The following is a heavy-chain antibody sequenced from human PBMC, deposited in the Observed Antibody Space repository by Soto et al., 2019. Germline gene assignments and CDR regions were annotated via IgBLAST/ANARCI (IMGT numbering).Heavy chain of an antibody. V-gene: IGHV3-23*01. CDR1: GFTFSSYA. D-gene: IGHD2-2*01. Sequence: GGSLRLSCAASGFTFSSYAMRWVRQAPGKGLEWVSAISGSGGSKYYADSVKGRFTISRDNSKNTLYLQMNSLRAEDTALYCGARDCGSSTCCYVLDYWGQGTLVTVSS. CDR2: ISGSGGSK. CDR3: ARDCGSSTCCYVLDY. J-gene: IGHJ4*02.